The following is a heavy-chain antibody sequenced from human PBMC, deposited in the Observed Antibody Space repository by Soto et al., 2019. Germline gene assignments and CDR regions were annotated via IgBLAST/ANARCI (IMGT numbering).Heavy chain of an antibody. J-gene: IGHJ3*02. Sequence: QMQLVESGGGVVQPGRSLRLSCAASGFSFRYYNLHWVRQAPGKGLEWVAVVSHDGVNKHYAESVKGRLSISRDSSRNTLYRQMNSLRAEDTAVYYCVRATQIVRVVVPTPGSPGAFDMWGQGTIVTVYS. CDR3: VRATQIVRVVVPTPGSPGAFDM. D-gene: IGHD2-15*01. V-gene: IGHV3-30-3*01. CDR1: GFSFRYYN. CDR2: VSHDGVNK.